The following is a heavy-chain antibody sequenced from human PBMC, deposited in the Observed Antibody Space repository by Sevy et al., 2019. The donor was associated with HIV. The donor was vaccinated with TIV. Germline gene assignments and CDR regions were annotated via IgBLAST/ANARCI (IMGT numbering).Heavy chain of an antibody. CDR1: GFTLNSYW. V-gene: IGHV3-7*01. CDR2: IKQDGSVK. D-gene: IGHD6-13*01. Sequence: GGSLRRSCVASGFTLNSYWMSWVRQAPGKGLEWVANIKQDGSVKYYVNSVKGRFTISRDNARNLLYLQMNSLRVEDTALYYCVRAIAADGSFWGQGTLVTVSS. CDR3: VRAIAADGSF. J-gene: IGHJ4*02.